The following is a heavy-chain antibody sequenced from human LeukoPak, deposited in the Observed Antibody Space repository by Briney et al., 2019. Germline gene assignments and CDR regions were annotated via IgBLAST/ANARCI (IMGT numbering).Heavy chain of an antibody. CDR2: IYTSGST. D-gene: IGHD6-13*01. V-gene: IGHV4-4*07. J-gene: IGHJ4*02. Sequence: PSETLSLTCTVSGGSISYFYWSWIRQPAGKGLEWIGRIYTSGSTNYNPSLKSRVTMSVDTSKNQFSLNLRSVTPEDTAVYYCARNLIPEQLVLNFWGQGTLVTVSS. CDR1: GGSISYFY. CDR3: ARNLIPEQLVLNF.